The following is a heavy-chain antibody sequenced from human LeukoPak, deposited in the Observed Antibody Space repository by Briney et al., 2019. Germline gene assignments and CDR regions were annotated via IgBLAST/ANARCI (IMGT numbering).Heavy chain of an antibody. D-gene: IGHD1-7*01. V-gene: IGHV3-48*03. CDR1: GFTFSSYE. CDR3: ARGIDWNWPIDY. Sequence: GGSLRLSCAASGFTFSSYEMNWVRQAPGKGLEWVSYISSSGSTIYYADSVKGRFTISRDNAKNSLYLQMNSLRAEDTAVYYCARGIDWNWPIDYWGQGTLVTVSS. J-gene: IGHJ4*02. CDR2: ISSSGSTI.